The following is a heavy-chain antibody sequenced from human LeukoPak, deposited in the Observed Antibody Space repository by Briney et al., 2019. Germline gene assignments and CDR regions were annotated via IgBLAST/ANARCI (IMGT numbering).Heavy chain of an antibody. Sequence: GGSLRLSCAASGFTFSSYAMHWVRQAPGKGLEWVAVISYDGSNKYYADSVKGRFTISRDNSKNTLYLQMNSLRAEDTAVYYCAKDNGDYLDYWGQGTLVTVSS. J-gene: IGHJ4*02. CDR3: AKDNGDYLDY. CDR1: GFTFSSYA. CDR2: ISYDGSNK. V-gene: IGHV3-30*04. D-gene: IGHD4-17*01.